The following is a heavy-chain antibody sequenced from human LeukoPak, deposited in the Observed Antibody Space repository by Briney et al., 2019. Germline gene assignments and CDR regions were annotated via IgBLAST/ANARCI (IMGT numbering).Heavy chain of an antibody. D-gene: IGHD3-10*01. J-gene: IGHJ4*02. V-gene: IGHV3-33*01. Sequence: GGSLRLSCAASGFAFNTYAMHWVRQAPGQGLEWVALIWHDGSHKFYSNSVRGQFTISRDNSKNTVSLQMNNLRPEDTAVYYCAREIFGPGSYPDFWGQGTLVTVSS. CDR1: GFAFNTYA. CDR3: AREIFGPGSYPDF. CDR2: IWHDGSHK.